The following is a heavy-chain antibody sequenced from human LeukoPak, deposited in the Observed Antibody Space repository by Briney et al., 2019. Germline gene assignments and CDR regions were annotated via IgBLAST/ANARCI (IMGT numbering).Heavy chain of an antibody. CDR3: ARVGGGTAVAGTLDY. CDR2: IIPILGIA. D-gene: IGHD6-19*01. V-gene: IGHV1-69*04. Sequence: ASVKVSCKASGGTFSSYAISWVRQAPGQGLEWMGRIIPILGIANYAQKFQGRVTITADKSTSTAYMELSSLRSEDTAVYYCARVGGGTAVAGTLDYWGQGTLVTVSS. J-gene: IGHJ4*02. CDR1: GGTFSSYA.